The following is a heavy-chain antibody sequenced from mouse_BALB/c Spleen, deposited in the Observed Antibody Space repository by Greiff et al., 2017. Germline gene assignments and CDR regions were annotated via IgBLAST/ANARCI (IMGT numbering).Heavy chain of an antibody. V-gene: IGHV5-6*01. CDR2: ISSGGSYT. Sequence: EVQGVESGGDLVKPGGSLKLSCAASGFTFSSYGMSWVRQTPDKRLEWVATISSGGSYTYYPDSLKGRFTISRDNAKNTLYLQMSSLKSEDTAMYDCARVCTTATYFDVWGAGTTVTVSS. J-gene: IGHJ1*01. CDR3: ARVCTTATYFDV. D-gene: IGHD1-2*01. CDR1: GFTFSSYG.